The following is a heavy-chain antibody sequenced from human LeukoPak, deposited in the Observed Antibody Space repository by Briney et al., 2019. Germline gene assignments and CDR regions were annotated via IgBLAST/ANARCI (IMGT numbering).Heavy chain of an antibody. CDR1: GFTFDDYA. D-gene: IGHD2-15*01. CDR3: AKSGGRRLYCSGGSCSYYFDY. CDR2: ISWNSGSI. V-gene: IGHV3-9*03. J-gene: IGHJ4*02. Sequence: GGSLRPSCAASGFTFDDYAMHWVRQAPGKGLEWVSGISWNSGSIGYADSVKGRFTISRDNAKNSLYLQMNSLRAEDMALYYCAKSGGRRLYCSGGSCSYYFDYWGQGTLVTVSS.